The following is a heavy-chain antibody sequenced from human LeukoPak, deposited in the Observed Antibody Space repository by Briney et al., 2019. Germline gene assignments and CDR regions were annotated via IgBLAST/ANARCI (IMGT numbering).Heavy chain of an antibody. J-gene: IGHJ3*02. CDR3: ARDRRYSYGYDAFDI. D-gene: IGHD5-18*01. CDR1: GGSISSNSYY. CDR2: IYYSGST. V-gene: IGHV4-39*07. Sequence: PSETLSLTCTVSGGSISSNSYYWGCIRQPPGKGLEWIGTIYYSGSTYYNPSLKSRVTISVDTSKNQFSLKLSSVTAADTAMYYCARDRRYSYGYDAFDIWGQGTMVTVSS.